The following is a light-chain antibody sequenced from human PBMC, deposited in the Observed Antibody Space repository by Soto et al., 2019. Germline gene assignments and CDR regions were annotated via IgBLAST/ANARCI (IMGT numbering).Light chain of an antibody. J-gene: IGLJ1*01. Sequence: QSVLTQSPSASGTPGQGATISCSGSSSNIGSNTVDWYQQFPGTAPKLLIYSNIKRPSGVPDRFSGSKSVTSASLAIRGLQSEDEADYFCATWDGSLSAYVFGTGTKLTVL. CDR3: ATWDGSLSAYV. V-gene: IGLV1-44*01. CDR1: SSNIGSNT. CDR2: SNI.